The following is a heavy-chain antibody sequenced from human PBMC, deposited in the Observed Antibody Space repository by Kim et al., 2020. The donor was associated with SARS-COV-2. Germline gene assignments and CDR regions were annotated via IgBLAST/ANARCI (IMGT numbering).Heavy chain of an antibody. D-gene: IGHD3-10*01. CDR3: AMYGSGSHSAFYYFDY. CDR1: GLTFSSYG. J-gene: IGHJ4*02. V-gene: IGHV3-23*01. Sequence: GGSLRLSCAASGLTFSSYGMTWVRQAPGKGLEWVSFISSSTYYADSVRGRFTISRDNSRNTLYLQMNSLRAEDTAVYYCAMYGSGSHSAFYYFDYLGQGT. CDR2: ISSST.